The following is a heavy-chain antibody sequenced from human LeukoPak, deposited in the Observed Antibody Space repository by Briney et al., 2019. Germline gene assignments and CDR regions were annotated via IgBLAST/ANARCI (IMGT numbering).Heavy chain of an antibody. CDR1: GYTFTSYG. Sequence: ASVTVSCKASGYTFTSYGISWVRQAPGQGLEWMGWISAYNGNTNYAQKLQGRVTMTTDTSTSTAYMELRSLRSDDTAVYYCARDPLSYVLRYFDWKYGDYYFDYWGQGTLVTVSS. D-gene: IGHD3-9*01. J-gene: IGHJ4*02. V-gene: IGHV1-18*01. CDR2: ISAYNGNT. CDR3: ARDPLSYVLRYFDWKYGDYYFDY.